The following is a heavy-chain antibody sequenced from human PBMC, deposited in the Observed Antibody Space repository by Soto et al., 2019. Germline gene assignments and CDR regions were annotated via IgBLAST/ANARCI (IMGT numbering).Heavy chain of an antibody. CDR1: GGTFSSYA. D-gene: IGHD6-19*01. CDR3: ARFSGIAVAGRPPRFDY. J-gene: IGHJ4*02. CDR2: IIPIFGTA. V-gene: IGHV1-69*13. Sequence: SVKVSCKASGGTFSSYAISWVRQAPGQGLEWMGGIIPIFGTANYAQKFHGRVTITADESTSTAYMELSSLRSEDTAVYYCARFSGIAVAGRPPRFDYWGQGTLVTLSS.